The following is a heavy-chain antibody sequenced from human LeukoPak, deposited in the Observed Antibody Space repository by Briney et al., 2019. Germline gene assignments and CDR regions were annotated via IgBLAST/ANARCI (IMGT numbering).Heavy chain of an antibody. J-gene: IGHJ4*02. CDR3: ARVEAGNYYFDY. D-gene: IGHD1-1*01. CDR2: ISGSGDST. V-gene: IGHV3-23*01. Sequence: GGSLRLSCAASGFTFSSYVMNWVRQAPGKGLEWVSGISGSGDSTYYADSVKGRFTISRDNSKNTLYLQMNSLRAEDTAVYYCARVEAGNYYFDYWGQGTLVTVSS. CDR1: GFTFSSYV.